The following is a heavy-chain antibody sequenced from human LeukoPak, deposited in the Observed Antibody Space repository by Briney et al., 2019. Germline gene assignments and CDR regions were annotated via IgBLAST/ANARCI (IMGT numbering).Heavy chain of an antibody. D-gene: IGHD2-8*02. V-gene: IGHV3-30*04. Sequence: GGSLRPSCAASGFTLSNDAMHWVRQAPGKGLEWVAVISYDGSNKYYADSVKGRFTISRDNSKNTLYLQMNSLRAEDTAVYYCAREESGGYFDYWGQGTLVTVSS. J-gene: IGHJ4*02. CDR3: AREESGGYFDY. CDR1: GFTLSNDA. CDR2: ISYDGSNK.